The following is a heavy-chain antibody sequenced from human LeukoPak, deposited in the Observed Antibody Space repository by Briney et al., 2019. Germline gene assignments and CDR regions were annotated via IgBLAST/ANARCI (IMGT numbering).Heavy chain of an antibody. CDR3: ARVGGH. J-gene: IGHJ4*02. CDR2: ISTSSSYI. V-gene: IGHV3-21*04. D-gene: IGHD3-10*01. CDR1: GFIFSNYD. Sequence: KAGGSLRLSCAVSGFIFSNYDMNWVRQAPEKGLEWVSSISTSSSYIYYADSVKGRFTISRDNAKNSLYLQMNSLRVEDTAVYYCARVGGHWGQGTLVTVSS.